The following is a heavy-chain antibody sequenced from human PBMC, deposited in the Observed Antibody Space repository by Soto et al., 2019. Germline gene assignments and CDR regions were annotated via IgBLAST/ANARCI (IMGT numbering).Heavy chain of an antibody. CDR2: INEHGSEK. D-gene: IGHD1-20*01. CDR3: VRENNGGPEY. J-gene: IGHJ4*02. CDR1: GFTFSTYW. Sequence: EVQLVESGGGLVQPGGSLRLSCTASGFTFSTYWMMWVRQAPGKGLEWVANINEHGSEKYHVDSVKGRFTISRDNAKNSLYLQTNGLRAEDTAVYYCVRENNGGPEYWGQGTLVTVSS. V-gene: IGHV3-7*01.